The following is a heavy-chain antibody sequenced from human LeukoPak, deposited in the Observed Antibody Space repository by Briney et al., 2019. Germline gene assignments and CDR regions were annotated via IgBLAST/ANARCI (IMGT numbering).Heavy chain of an antibody. V-gene: IGHV4-30-2*01. D-gene: IGHD4-11*01. CDR3: ARDEKSNYKWTDAFDI. CDR2: TYHSGST. CDR1: GGSISSGGYS. J-gene: IGHJ3*02. Sequence: PSETLSLTCAVSGGSISSGGYSWSWIRQPPGKGLEWIGYTYHSGSTYYNPSLKSRVTISVDRSKNQFSLKLSSVTAADTAVYYCARDEKSNYKWTDAFDIWGQGTMVTVSS.